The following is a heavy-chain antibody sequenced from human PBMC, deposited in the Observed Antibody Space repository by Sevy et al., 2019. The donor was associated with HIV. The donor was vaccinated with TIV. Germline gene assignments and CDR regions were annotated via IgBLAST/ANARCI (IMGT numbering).Heavy chain of an antibody. CDR2: VSYDRSNT. J-gene: IGHJ6*02. Sequence: GGSQRLSCEAFGFAFSDYAMRWVRQVPGKGLEWLAVVSYDRSNTSYADSVKGRFTVSRVNSKNTLYLQMNSLRRDDTAVFYCARVPAQRAFDFWGQGTTVTVSS. D-gene: IGHD3-9*01. CDR3: ARVPAQRAFDF. V-gene: IGHV3-30-3*01. CDR1: GFAFSDYA.